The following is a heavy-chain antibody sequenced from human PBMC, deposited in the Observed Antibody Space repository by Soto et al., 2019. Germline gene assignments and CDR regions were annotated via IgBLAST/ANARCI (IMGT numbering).Heavy chain of an antibody. CDR2: IIPIFGTA. D-gene: IGHD6-6*01. Sequence: ASVKVSCKVSGYTLTELSMHWVRRAPGQGLEWMGGIIPIFGTANYAQKFQGRVTITADKSTSTAYMELSSLRSEDTAVYYCARAKAARPVWGQGTLVTVSS. CDR3: ARAKAARPV. J-gene: IGHJ4*02. CDR1: GYTLTELS. V-gene: IGHV1-69*06.